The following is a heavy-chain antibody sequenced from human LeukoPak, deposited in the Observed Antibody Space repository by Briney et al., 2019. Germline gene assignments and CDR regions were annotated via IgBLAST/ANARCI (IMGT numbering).Heavy chain of an antibody. J-gene: IGHJ4*02. V-gene: IGHV1-69*01. D-gene: IGHD2-2*02. CDR1: GGTFSSYA. CDR3: ARTPCSSTSCHMYYFDY. Sequence: SVKVSYKASGGTFSSYAISWVRQAPGQGLEWMGGIIPIFGTANYAQKFQGRVTITADESTSTAYMELSSLRSEDTAVYYCARTPCSSTSCHMYYFDYWGQGTLVTVSS. CDR2: IIPIFGTA.